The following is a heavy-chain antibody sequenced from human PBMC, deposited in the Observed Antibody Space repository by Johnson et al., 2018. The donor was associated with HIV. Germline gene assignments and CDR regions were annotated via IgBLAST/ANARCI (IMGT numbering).Heavy chain of an antibody. Sequence: QVQLVESGGGVVQPGRSLRLSCAASGFTFSSYGMHWVRQAPGKGLECVAVIYSGGSTYYADSVKGRFTISRDNSKNTLYLQMNSLRAEDTAVYYCAKVMYSSSSVGAFDIWGQGTMVTVSS. D-gene: IGHD6-6*01. CDR2: IYSGGST. J-gene: IGHJ3*02. V-gene: IGHV3-NL1*01. CDR1: GFTFSSYG. CDR3: AKVMYSSSSVGAFDI.